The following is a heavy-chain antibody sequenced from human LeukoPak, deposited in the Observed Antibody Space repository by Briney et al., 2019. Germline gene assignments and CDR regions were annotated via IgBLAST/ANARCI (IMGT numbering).Heavy chain of an antibody. Sequence: SETLSLTCTVSGGSFTNYYWSWIRQPPGGGLDWIGHIYYSGSTKYNPSFQSRVTILLDTSTNQFSLKLSSVTAADTAVYYCARIATTRDFWNGHSYYVDVWGKGTTITVSS. CDR2: IYYSGST. J-gene: IGHJ6*03. CDR1: GGSFTNYY. D-gene: IGHD3-3*01. V-gene: IGHV4-59*01. CDR3: ARIATTRDFWNGHSYYVDV.